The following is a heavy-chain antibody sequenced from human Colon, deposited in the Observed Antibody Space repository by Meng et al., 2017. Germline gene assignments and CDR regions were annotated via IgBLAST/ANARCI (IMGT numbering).Heavy chain of an antibody. CDR3: GDITSDY. J-gene: IGHJ4*02. Sequence: EVQLVESGGGLVKPGGSLRLACTASGFTFRTSWMEWVRQVPGKGLMWVSFISGDGTRREYADSVKGRFTISRDNAKNILYLQMNGLRVEDTALYYCGDITSDYWGQGTLVTVSS. D-gene: IGHD3-10*01. V-gene: IGHV3-74*01. CDR2: ISGDGTRR. CDR1: GFTFRTSW.